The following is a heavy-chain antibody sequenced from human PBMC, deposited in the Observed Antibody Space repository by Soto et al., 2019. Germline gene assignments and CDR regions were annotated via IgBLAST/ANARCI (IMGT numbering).Heavy chain of an antibody. D-gene: IGHD3-3*01. CDR1: GFTFSSYS. CDR2: ISSSSSYI. CDR3: AGEGNDFWSGYYTHCFDY. V-gene: IGHV3-21*01. Sequence: GGSLRLSCAASGFTFSSYSMNWVRQAPGKGLEWVSSISSSSSYIYYADSVKGRFTISRDNAKNSLYLQMNSLRAEDTAVYYCAGEGNDFWSGYYTHCFDYWGQGTLVTVSS. J-gene: IGHJ4*02.